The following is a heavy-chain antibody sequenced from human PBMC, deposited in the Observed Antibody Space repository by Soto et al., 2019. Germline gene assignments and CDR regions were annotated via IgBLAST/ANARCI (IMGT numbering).Heavy chain of an antibody. D-gene: IGHD2-15*01. CDR2: INPDNGNT. CDR1: GYTCTRYT. CDR3: ARGIATGQLDP. V-gene: IGHV1-3*01. J-gene: IGHJ5*02. Sequence: QVQLVQSGAEVKKPGASVKISCKAAGYTCTRYTMNWVRQAPGQRLEWMGWINPDNGNTKSSQKFQNRVTITRDTSASTAYLDLSSLRSEDTAVYYCARGIATGQLDPWGQGTLVTVSS.